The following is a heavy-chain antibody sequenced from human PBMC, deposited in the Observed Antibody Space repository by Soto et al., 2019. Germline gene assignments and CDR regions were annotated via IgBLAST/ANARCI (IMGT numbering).Heavy chain of an antibody. CDR2: IHYNGRT. D-gene: IGHD1-26*01. CDR1: GASVNDYY. Sequence: QVQLQQWGAGLLQSSETLSLTCAVYGASVNDYYWTWIRQSPGKGLEWIGEIHYNGRTNYNPSLRSRVTISLQTSKTQFSLKLSSVTAADTAVYYCARRGGGGYPFYFDSWGQGTLVTVSS. J-gene: IGHJ4*02. V-gene: IGHV4-34*01. CDR3: ARRGGGGYPFYFDS.